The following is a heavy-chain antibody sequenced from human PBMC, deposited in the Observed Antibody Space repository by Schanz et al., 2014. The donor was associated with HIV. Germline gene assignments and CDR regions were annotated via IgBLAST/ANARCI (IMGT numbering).Heavy chain of an antibody. CDR2: ISAYNGNT. CDR3: ARGERTVHDAFDI. CDR1: GYTFSSYG. V-gene: IGHV1-18*04. D-gene: IGHD4-17*01. J-gene: IGHJ3*02. Sequence: QVQLVQSGAEVKRPGASVKVSCKASGYTFSSYGISWVRQAPGQGLEWMGWISAYNGNTNSAQNLQGRVTMTTDTFTSTAYMELRSMTSDATAVYYCARGERTVHDAFDIWGQGTMVTVSS.